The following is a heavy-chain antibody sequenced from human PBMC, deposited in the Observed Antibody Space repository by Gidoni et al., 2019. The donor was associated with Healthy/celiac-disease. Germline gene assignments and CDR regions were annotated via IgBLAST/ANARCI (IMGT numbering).Heavy chain of an antibody. CDR3: ARTGDFGVVIGVCDI. CDR2: IYYSGST. D-gene: IGHD3-3*01. CDR1: GGSVRSGSYY. J-gene: IGHJ3*02. V-gene: IGHV4-61*01. Sequence: QVQLQESGPGLVKPSETLSLTCTVSGGSVRSGSYYWSWIRQPPGKGLEWIGYIYYSGSTNYNPSLKSRVTISVDTYKNQFSLKLSSVTAADTAVYYCARTGDFGVVIGVCDIWGQGTMVTVSS.